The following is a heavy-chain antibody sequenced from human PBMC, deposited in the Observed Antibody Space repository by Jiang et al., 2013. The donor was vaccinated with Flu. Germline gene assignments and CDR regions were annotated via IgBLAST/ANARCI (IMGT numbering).Heavy chain of an antibody. Sequence: VQLLESGGGLVQPGGSLRLSCAVSGFTFSSYEMNWVRQAPGKGLEWVSYISSSGSTIYYADSVKGRFTISRDNAKNSLYLQMNSLRAEGTAVYYCASQPYSSGWTPYYYYGMDVWGQGPRSPSP. CDR1: GFTFSSYE. CDR3: ASQPYSSGWTPYYYYGMDV. V-gene: IGHV3-48*03. J-gene: IGHJ6*02. CDR2: ISSSGSTI. D-gene: IGHD6-19*01.